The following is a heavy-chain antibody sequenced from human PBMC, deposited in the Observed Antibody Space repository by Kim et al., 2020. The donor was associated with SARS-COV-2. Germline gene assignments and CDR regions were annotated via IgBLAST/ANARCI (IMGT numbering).Heavy chain of an antibody. V-gene: IGHV1-58*02. D-gene: IGHD1-26*01. CDR2: IVVGGGHI. CDR3: ATAREGWEPLAVGY. J-gene: IGHJ4*02. Sequence: SVKVSCKASGFSFRSSVMQWVRQARGQRLEWIGWIVVGGGHIKYAQKFQERVTITRDMSTSTAYMEVRSLRSEDTAVYYCATAREGWEPLAVGYWGQGTLVTVSS. CDR1: GFSFRSSV.